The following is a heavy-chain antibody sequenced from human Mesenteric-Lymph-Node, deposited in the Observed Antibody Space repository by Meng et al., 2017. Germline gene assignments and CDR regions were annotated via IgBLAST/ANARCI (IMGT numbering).Heavy chain of an antibody. D-gene: IGHD1-1*01. CDR1: GFTFSGYA. CDR2: LSGSGGST. Sequence: GESLKISCAASGFTFSGYAMSWVRQAPGKGLECVSSLSGSGGSTFYAHSVAGRFTISRDNSKNTLYLQMDSLRTEDSAVYYCAKGYHNSGPYSFHIWGQGTMVT. J-gene: IGHJ3*02. V-gene: IGHV3-23*01. CDR3: AKGYHNSGPYSFHI.